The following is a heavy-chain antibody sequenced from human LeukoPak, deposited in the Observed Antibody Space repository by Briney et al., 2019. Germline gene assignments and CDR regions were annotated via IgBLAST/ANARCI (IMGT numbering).Heavy chain of an antibody. Sequence: PSETLSLTCAVYGGSFSGYYWSWIRQPPGKGLEWIGEINHSGSTNYNPSLKSRVTISVDTSKSQFSLKLSSVTAADTAVYYCARLHAVRYFDWLSDPYYFDYWGQGTLVTVSS. CDR3: ARLHAVRYFDWLSDPYYFDY. CDR2: INHSGST. D-gene: IGHD3-9*01. CDR1: GGSFSGYY. V-gene: IGHV4-34*01. J-gene: IGHJ4*02.